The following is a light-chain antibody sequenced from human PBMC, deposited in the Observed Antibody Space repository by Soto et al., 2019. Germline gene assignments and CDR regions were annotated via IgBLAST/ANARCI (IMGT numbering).Light chain of an antibody. V-gene: IGLV2-14*01. CDR1: SSDVGGYNY. CDR2: DVS. Sequence: QSALTQPASVSGSPGQSITISCTGTSSDVGGYNYVSWYQQHPGKAPKLMIYDVSNRPSGVSNRFSGSKSGNTASLTISGLQAEDEADYYCSSYTSSSGFFGTGTKLTVL. CDR3: SSYTSSSGF. J-gene: IGLJ1*01.